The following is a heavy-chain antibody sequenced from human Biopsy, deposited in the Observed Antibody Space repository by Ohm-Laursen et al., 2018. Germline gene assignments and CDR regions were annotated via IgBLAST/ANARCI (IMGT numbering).Heavy chain of an antibody. CDR1: GVSISSYF. Sequence: SETLSLTCTVSGVSISSYFWSWIRQPLGKGLEWIGYVSYSGNTKYNPSLKSQVIISADTSKNQFSLKLSSVTAADTAMYYCAAYYYDSSGYFYAFHYWGQGTLVTVSS. V-gene: IGHV4-59*08. D-gene: IGHD3-22*01. CDR2: VSYSGNT. CDR3: AAYYYDSSGYFYAFHY. J-gene: IGHJ4*02.